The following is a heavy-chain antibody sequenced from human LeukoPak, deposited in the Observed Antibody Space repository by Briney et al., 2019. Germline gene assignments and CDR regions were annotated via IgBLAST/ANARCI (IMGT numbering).Heavy chain of an antibody. Sequence: PSETLSLTCTVSGGSISSYYWSWIRQPPGKGLEWIGYIYYSGSTNYNPSLKSRVTISVDTSKNQFSLKLSSVTAADTAVYYCARVVEYYDILTGSNWFDPWGQGTLVTVSS. V-gene: IGHV4-59*01. D-gene: IGHD3-9*01. CDR2: IYYSGST. CDR3: ARVVEYYDILTGSNWFDP. J-gene: IGHJ5*02. CDR1: GGSISSYY.